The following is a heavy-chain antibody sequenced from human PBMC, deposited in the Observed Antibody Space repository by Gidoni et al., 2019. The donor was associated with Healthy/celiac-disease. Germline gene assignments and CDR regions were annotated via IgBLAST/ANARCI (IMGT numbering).Heavy chain of an antibody. CDR3: ARRGMSHGYCSGGSCYRRGWFDP. Sequence: QVQLQQWGAGLLKPSETLSLTCAVYGGSFSGYYWSWLRQPPGKGLEWIGEINHSGSTNYNPSLKSRVTISVDTSKNQFSLKLSSVTAADTAVYYCARRGMSHGYCSGGSCYRRGWFDPWGQGTLVTVSS. J-gene: IGHJ5*02. CDR2: INHSGST. V-gene: IGHV4-34*01. CDR1: GGSFSGYY. D-gene: IGHD2-15*01.